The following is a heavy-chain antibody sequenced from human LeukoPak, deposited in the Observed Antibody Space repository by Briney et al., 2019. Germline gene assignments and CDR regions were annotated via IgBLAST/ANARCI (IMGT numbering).Heavy chain of an antibody. V-gene: IGHV3-23*01. D-gene: IGHD3-22*01. J-gene: IGHJ4*02. CDR2: ISGSGGST. Sequence: GRSLRLSCAASGFTFSSYDMSWVRQAPGKGLEWVSAISGSGGSTYYADSVKGRFTISRANSKITLYLQMNSLRAEDTAVYYCAKDIDDLVPDYDSSGYYNYWGQGTLVTVSS. CDR1: GFTFSSYD. CDR3: AKDIDDLVPDYDSSGYYNY.